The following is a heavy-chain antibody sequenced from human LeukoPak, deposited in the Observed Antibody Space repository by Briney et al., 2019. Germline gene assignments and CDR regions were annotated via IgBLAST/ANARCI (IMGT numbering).Heavy chain of an antibody. CDR2: IKQDGSVR. CDR3: AKDGPQYRSSTSCYMDV. CDR1: GFTFSRYW. D-gene: IGHD2-2*01. J-gene: IGHJ6*03. V-gene: IGHV3-7*01. Sequence: GGSLRLSCAASGFTFSRYWMNWVRQAPGKGLEWVASIKQDGSVRYYVDSVKGRITISRDNARNSLYLQMNSLRAEDTAVYYCAKDGPQYRSSTSCYMDVWGNGTTVTVSS.